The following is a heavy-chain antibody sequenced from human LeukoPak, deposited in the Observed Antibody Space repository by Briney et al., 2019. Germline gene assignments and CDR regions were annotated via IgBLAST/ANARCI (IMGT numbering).Heavy chain of an antibody. CDR3: AREGTDFDY. J-gene: IGHJ4*02. CDR1: GFTFSSYA. V-gene: IGHV3-30-3*01. Sequence: PGRSLRLSCAASGFTFSSYAMHWVRQAPGKGLEWVAVISYDGSNKYYADSVKGRFTISRDNSKNTLYLQMNSLRAEDTAVYYCAREGTDFDYWGQGTLVTVSS. CDR2: ISYDGSNK.